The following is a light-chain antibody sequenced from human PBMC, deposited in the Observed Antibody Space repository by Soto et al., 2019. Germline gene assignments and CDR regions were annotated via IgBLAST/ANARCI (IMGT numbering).Light chain of an antibody. V-gene: IGKV1-5*01. CDR2: DAS. CDR1: QDISRW. Sequence: QVSKSPATLSATVGDRVSITCRASQDISRWLAWYQQKPGKAPKVLIYDASSLESGVPSRFSGSGSGTEFTLTISILQPEEVARHDCKEYIRYLSSFAQGTKVDI. CDR3: KEYIRYLSS. J-gene: IGKJ1*01.